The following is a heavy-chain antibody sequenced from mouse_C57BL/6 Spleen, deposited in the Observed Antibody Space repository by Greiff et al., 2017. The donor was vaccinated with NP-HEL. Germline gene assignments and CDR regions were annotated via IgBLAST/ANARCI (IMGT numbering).Heavy chain of an antibody. CDR3: TRSYYGSSYRYFDV. J-gene: IGHJ1*03. Sequence: DVQLVESGEGLVKPGGSLKLSCAASGFTFSSYAMSWVRQTPEKRLEWVAYISSGGDYIYYADTVKGRFTISRDNARNTLYLQMSSLKSEDTAMYYCTRSYYGSSYRYFDVWGTGTTVTVSS. V-gene: IGHV5-9-1*02. CDR2: ISSGGDYI. D-gene: IGHD1-1*01. CDR1: GFTFSSYA.